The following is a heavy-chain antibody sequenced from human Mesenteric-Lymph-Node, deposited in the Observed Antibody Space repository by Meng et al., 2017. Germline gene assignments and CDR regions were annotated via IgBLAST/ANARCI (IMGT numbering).Heavy chain of an antibody. CDR2: ISGSGDTS. V-gene: IGHV3-23*01. J-gene: IGHJ3*02. CDR3: ARHPLAFDI. CDR1: GFTFNNHA. Sequence: GESLKISCAASGFTFNNHAMSWVRQAPGKGLEWVSHISGSGDTSHYTDSVKGRFSISRDNSRNTLYLQMNSLRSEDTAVYYCARHPLAFDIWGQGTMVTVSS.